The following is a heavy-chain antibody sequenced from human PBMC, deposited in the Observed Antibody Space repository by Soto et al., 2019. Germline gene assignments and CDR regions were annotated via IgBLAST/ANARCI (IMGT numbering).Heavy chain of an antibody. V-gene: IGHV4-34*01. CDR3: ARSKRSGYYPLVYYGMDV. J-gene: IGHJ6*02. CDR2: INHSGST. CDR1: GGSFSGYY. D-gene: IGHD3-22*01. Sequence: SETLSLTCAVYGGSFSGYYWSWIRQPPGKGLEWIGEINHSGSTNYNPSLKSRITISVDTSKNQFSLKLSSVTAADTAVYYCARSKRSGYYPLVYYGMDVWGQGTTVTVSS.